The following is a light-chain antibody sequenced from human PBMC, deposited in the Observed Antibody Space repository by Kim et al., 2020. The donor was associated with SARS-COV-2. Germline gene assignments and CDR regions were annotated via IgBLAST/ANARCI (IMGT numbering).Light chain of an antibody. V-gene: IGLV3-19*01. CDR1: SLRIYY. CDR3: NSRDSSGNHLV. Sequence: ALGQTVRSKCPGDSLRIYYASWYQQKPRQAPVVVIYGRNDRPSGIPDRFSGSNSGNTASLTITGAQAEDEANYYCNSRDSSGNHLVFGGGTQLTVL. J-gene: IGLJ3*02. CDR2: GRN.